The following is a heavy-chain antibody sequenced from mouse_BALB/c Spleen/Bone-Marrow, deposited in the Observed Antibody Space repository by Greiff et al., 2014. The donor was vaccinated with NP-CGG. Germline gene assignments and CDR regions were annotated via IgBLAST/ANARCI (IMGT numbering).Heavy chain of an antibody. D-gene: IGHD1-1*01. CDR1: GYTFTRYV. Sequence: VQLQQSGPELVKPGASVKMSCKASGYTFTRYVIHWVRQQPGQGLDRIGYINPYNEGSKYNEKFKGEATLTSDKSSHTAYMELSSLTSDDSAVYYCARERDYGDYLDYWGQGTTLTVSS. J-gene: IGHJ2*01. CDR3: ARERDYGDYLDY. V-gene: IGHV1-14*01. CDR2: INPYNEGS.